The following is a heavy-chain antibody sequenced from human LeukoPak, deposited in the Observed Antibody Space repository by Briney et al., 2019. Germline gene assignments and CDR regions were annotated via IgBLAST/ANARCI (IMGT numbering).Heavy chain of an antibody. J-gene: IGHJ4*02. CDR1: GYTFTDYY. CDR2: INPKSGGT. CDR3: ARGLYYRKFDS. V-gene: IGHV1-2*02. D-gene: IGHD2-8*01. Sequence: SVKVSCKASGYTFTDYYMHWVRQAPGQGLEWMGWINPKSGGTKYAQKFQGRVTMTRDTSISTAYMELSRLRSDDTAVYYCARGLYYRKFDSWGQGTLVTVSS.